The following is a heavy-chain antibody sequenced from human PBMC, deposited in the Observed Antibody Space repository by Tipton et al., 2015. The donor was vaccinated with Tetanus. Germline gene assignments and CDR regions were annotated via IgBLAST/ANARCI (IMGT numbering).Heavy chain of an antibody. J-gene: IGHJ6*01. Sequence: TLSLTCSVSGASISSSDYYWGWIRLSPAKGLEWIGSIFQSGTTYDNPSLKSRLTISVDTSKNHFSLKVRSVSAADTAVYYCASAHSTLSPAMDVWGRGTAVTASS. CDR1: GASISSSDYY. V-gene: IGHV4-39*02. CDR2: IFQSGTT. CDR3: ASAHSTLSPAMDV. D-gene: IGHD2/OR15-2a*01.